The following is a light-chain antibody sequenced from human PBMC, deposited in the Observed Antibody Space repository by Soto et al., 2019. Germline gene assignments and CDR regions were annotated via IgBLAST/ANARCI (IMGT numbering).Light chain of an antibody. V-gene: IGKV3-20*01. CDR2: GAS. Sequence: EIVLTQSPDTLSLSPGERATLSCRASQNVTSTFLAWYRQKPGQAPRLLIYGASGRAAGIAERFSGGGSGTEFILTISRLEPEDFAVYFCQYYDSSRTFAQGTRVAI. CDR1: QNVTSTF. J-gene: IGKJ1*01. CDR3: QYYDSSRT.